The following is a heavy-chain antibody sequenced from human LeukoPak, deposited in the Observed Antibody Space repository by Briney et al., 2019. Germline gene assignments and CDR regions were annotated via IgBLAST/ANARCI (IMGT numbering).Heavy chain of an antibody. Sequence: CLRPSCAASGFTLSSYGMHCVRQAPGKGLEWVACIPLAVSHQCYADSVKGRFTISRDNSKSTLYLQMNSLRAEDTAVYYCAKDLRYYDSSGYSVVALDYWGQGTLVTVSS. V-gene: IGHV3-30*02. J-gene: IGHJ4*02. CDR2: IPLAVSHQ. CDR3: AKDLRYYDSSGYSVVALDY. CDR1: GFTLSSYG. D-gene: IGHD3-22*01.